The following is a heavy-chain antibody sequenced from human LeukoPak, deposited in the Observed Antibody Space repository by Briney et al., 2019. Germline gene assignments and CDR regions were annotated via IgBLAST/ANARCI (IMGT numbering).Heavy chain of an antibody. CDR3: AKDLERHIVVVTASAVDY. V-gene: IGHV3-30*04. CDR1: GFTFSSYA. J-gene: IGHJ4*02. D-gene: IGHD2-21*02. CDR2: ISYDGSNK. Sequence: PGGSLRLSCAASGFTFSSYAMHWVRQAPGKGLEWVAVISYDGSNKYYADSVKGRFTISRDNSKNTPYLQMNSLRAEDTAVYYCAKDLERHIVVVTASAVDYWGQGTLVTVSS.